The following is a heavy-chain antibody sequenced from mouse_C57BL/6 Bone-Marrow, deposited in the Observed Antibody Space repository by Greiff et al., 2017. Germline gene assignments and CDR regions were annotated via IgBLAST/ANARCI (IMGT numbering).Heavy chain of an antibody. V-gene: IGHV5-4*01. CDR3: ARGLWLLGYWYFDV. CDR1: GFTFSSYA. CDR2: ISDGGSYT. D-gene: IGHD2-2*01. Sequence: DVHLVESGGGLVKPGGSLKLSCAASGFTFSSYAMSWVRQTPEKRLEWVATISDGGSYTYYPDNVKGRFTISRDNAKNNLYLQMSHLKSEDTAMYYCARGLWLLGYWYFDVWGTGTTVTVSS. J-gene: IGHJ1*03.